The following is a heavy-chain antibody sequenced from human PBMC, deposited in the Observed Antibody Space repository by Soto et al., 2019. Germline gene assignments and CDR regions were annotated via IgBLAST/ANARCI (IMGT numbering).Heavy chain of an antibody. V-gene: IGHV4-4*02. CDR1: GGSIRSTNW. D-gene: IGHD2-15*01. J-gene: IGHJ6*02. CDR3: ARDLDRYCSATSCHAMDV. CDR2: VYHNGTS. Sequence: WETLSLTCVVSGGSIRSTNWWAWVRQTPGKGLEWIGEVYHNGTSNYNPSLKGRATISVDRSKDQVSLRLNSVIDADTAVYYCARDLDRYCSATSCHAMDVWGQGTPLTVSS.